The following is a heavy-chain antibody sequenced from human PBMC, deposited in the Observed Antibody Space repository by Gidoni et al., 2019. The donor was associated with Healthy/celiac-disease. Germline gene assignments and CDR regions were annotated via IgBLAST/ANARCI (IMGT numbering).Heavy chain of an antibody. CDR1: GGSISSGSYY. J-gene: IGHJ4*02. D-gene: IGHD3-22*01. V-gene: IGHV4-61*02. CDR3: ARGPGYYDSSGHFDY. CDR2: IYTSGST. Sequence: QVQLQESGPGLVKPSQTLSLTCTVSGGSISSGSYYWSWIRQPAGKGLEGIGRIYTSGSTNYNPSLKSRVTISVDTSKNQFSLKLSSVTAADTAVYYCARGPGYYDSSGHFDYWGQGTLVTVSS.